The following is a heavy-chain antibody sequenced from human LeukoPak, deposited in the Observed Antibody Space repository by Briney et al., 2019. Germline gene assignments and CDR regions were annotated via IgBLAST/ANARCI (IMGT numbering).Heavy chain of an antibody. J-gene: IGHJ4*02. CDR1: GFTFSSYA. Sequence: GGCLRLSCAASGFTFSSYAMRWVRQAPGKGLEWVTAISGSGGSTYYADSVKGRFTISRDNSKNTLYLQMNTLRGEDTAVYSCAKDGSTMVRGVIDYWRMGTLVTVSS. CDR3: AKDGSTMVRGVIDY. CDR2: ISGSGGST. D-gene: IGHD3-10*01. V-gene: IGHV3-23*01.